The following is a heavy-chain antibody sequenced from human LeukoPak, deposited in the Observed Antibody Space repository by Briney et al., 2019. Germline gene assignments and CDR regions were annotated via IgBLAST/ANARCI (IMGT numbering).Heavy chain of an antibody. CDR2: IYRSGST. D-gene: IGHD3-3*01. CDR3: ARGYDFWSGYVFDI. V-gene: IGHV4-30-2*01. CDR1: GGSISSGGYS. J-gene: IGHJ3*02. Sequence: SETLSLTCAVSGGSISSGGYSWSWIRQPPGKGLEWIGYIYRSGSTYYNPSLKSRVTISVDRSKNQFSLKLSSVTAADTAVYYCARGYDFWSGYVFDIWGKGTMATVSS.